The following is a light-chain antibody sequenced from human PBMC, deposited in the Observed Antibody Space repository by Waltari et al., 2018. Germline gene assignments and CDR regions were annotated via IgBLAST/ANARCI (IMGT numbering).Light chain of an antibody. CDR3: QQRTNWTPIFS. J-gene: IGKJ3*01. CDR2: DAS. Sequence: EIVLTQSPATLSLSTGETAAPPPRASQSVGRSLPWYQQKPGQAPRLLIYDASKRATGIPARFSGSGSGTDFTLTISSLESEDFAVYYCQQRTNWTPIFSFGPGTKVDIK. V-gene: IGKV3-11*01. CDR1: QSVGRS.